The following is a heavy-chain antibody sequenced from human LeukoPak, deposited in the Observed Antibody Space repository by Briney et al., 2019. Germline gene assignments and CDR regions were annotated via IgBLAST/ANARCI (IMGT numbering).Heavy chain of an antibody. CDR1: GGSISSSSYL. Sequence: SETLSLTCTVSGGSISSSSYLWVWIRQPPGKGLEWIGSIYYSGSTYYNPSLKSRVTISVDTSRNQFSLKLSSVAAADTAVYYCARPQITVFGVARAFDIWGQGTMVTVSS. D-gene: IGHD3-3*01. CDR2: IYYSGST. V-gene: IGHV4-39*01. J-gene: IGHJ3*02. CDR3: ARPQITVFGVARAFDI.